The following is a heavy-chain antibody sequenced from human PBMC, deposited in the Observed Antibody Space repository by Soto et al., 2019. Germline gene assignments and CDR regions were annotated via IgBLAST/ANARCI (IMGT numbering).Heavy chain of an antibody. V-gene: IGHV3-7*05. CDR3: ARDHLWLEWLYNYGMDV. CDR1: GFTFSSYW. Sequence: GGSLRLSCAASGFTFSSYWMSWVRQAPGKGLEWVANIKQDGSEKYYVDSVKGRFTISRDNAKNSLYLQMNSLRAEDTAVYYCARDHLWLEWLYNYGMDVWGQGTTVTVSS. J-gene: IGHJ6*02. CDR2: IKQDGSEK. D-gene: IGHD3-3*01.